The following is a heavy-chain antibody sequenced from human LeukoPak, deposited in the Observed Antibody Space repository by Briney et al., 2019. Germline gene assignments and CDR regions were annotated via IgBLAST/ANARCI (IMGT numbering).Heavy chain of an antibody. J-gene: IGHJ6*03. CDR3: AKDPRNYYYYYMDV. CDR1: GFTFSSYA. D-gene: IGHD1-26*01. V-gene: IGHV3-30*04. CDR2: ISYDGSNK. Sequence: GRSLRLSCAASGFTFSSYAMHWVRQAPGKGLEWVAVISYDGSNKYYADSVKGRFTISRDNSKNTLYLQMNSLRAEDTAVYYCAKDPRNYYYYYMDVWGKGTTVTISS.